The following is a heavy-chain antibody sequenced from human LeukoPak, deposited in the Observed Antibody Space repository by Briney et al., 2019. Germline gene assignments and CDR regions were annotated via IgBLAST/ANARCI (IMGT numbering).Heavy chain of an antibody. V-gene: IGHV4-59*01. J-gene: IGHJ4*02. Sequence: SETLSLTCTVSGGSISSYYWSWIRQPPGEGLEWIGYIYYSGSTNYNPSLKSRVTISVDTSKNQFSLKLSSVTAADTAVYYCARLYDSSGYGIDYWGQGTLVTVSS. D-gene: IGHD3-22*01. CDR3: ARLYDSSGYGIDY. CDR2: IYYSGST. CDR1: GGSISSYY.